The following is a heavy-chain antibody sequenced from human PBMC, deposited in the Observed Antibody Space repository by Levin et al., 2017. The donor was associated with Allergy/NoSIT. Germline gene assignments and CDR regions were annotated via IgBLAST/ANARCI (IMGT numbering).Heavy chain of an antibody. CDR3: ARDRNIDFWSGPSEFYYGMDV. J-gene: IGHJ6*02. D-gene: IGHD3-3*01. CDR2: IFSSGST. Sequence: SETLSLTCTVSGGSISSYYWSWIRQPAGKGLEWIGRIFSSGSTNYNPSLKRRVTMSLDTSKNQFSLRLSSVTAADTAVYYCARDRNIDFWSGPSEFYYGMDVWGQGTTVTVSS. CDR1: GGSISSYY. V-gene: IGHV4-4*07.